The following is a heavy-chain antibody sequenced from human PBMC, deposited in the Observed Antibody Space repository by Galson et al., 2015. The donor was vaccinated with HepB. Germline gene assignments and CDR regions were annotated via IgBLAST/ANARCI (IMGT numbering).Heavy chain of an antibody. J-gene: IGHJ6*02. CDR3: ARGGVGYCSSTSCYKGDYYYYYGMDV. Sequence: SVKVSCKASGYTFTSYAMNWVRQAPGQGLEWMGWINTNTGNPTYAQGFTGRFVFSLDTSVSTAYLQISGLKAEDTAVYYCARGGVGYCSSTSCYKGDYYYYYGMDVWGQGTTVTVSS. V-gene: IGHV7-4-1*02. CDR1: GYTFTSYA. D-gene: IGHD2-2*02. CDR2: INTNTGNP.